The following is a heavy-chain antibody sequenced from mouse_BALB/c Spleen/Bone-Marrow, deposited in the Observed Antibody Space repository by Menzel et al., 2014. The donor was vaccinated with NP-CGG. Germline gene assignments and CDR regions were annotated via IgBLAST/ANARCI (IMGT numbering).Heavy chain of an antibody. D-gene: IGHD1-1*01. V-gene: IGHV5-6*02. J-gene: IGHJ3*01. CDR3: AFITAIAY. Sequence: EVMLVESGGDLVEPGGSLKLSCAASGFTFSSYGMSWVRLTPDKRLEWVATVGGGDSYTYYPDFVKGRFTISRDIAKNTLYLHMSSLKSEDTAMYYCAFITAIAYWGQGTLVTVSA. CDR2: VGGGDSYT. CDR1: GFTFSSYG.